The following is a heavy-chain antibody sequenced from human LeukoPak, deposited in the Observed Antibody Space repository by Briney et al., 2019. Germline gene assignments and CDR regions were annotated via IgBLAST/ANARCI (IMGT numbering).Heavy chain of an antibody. V-gene: IGHV3-23*01. CDR3: ANKGQAADGGKPD. Sequence: PGGSLRLSCAASGFTFSKYDLSWVRQAPGKGLECVSAIDRGVGSTYYADSVKGRFTISRDNSKNTLYLQMNNLRVDVTAVYYCANKGQAADGGKPDWGQGTLVTVSS. CDR2: IDRGVGST. J-gene: IGHJ4*02. CDR1: GFTFSKYD.